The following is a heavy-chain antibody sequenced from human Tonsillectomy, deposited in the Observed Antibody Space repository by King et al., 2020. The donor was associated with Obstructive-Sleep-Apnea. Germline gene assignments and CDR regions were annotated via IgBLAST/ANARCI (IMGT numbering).Heavy chain of an antibody. V-gene: IGHV3-74*01. D-gene: IGHD6-13*01. Sequence: VQLVESGGGLVQPGGSLRLSCAASGFTFSSYWLHWVRQAPGKGRVLVSRIDCDGSSTDYSDSVKGRLTISRDNAKNTLYLQMHSLRAEDTAVYYCARDRTAAGAFSFYYYHGMDVWGQGTTVTVSS. CDR1: GFTFSSYW. J-gene: IGHJ6*02. CDR3: ARDRTAAGAFSFYYYHGMDV. CDR2: IDCDGSST.